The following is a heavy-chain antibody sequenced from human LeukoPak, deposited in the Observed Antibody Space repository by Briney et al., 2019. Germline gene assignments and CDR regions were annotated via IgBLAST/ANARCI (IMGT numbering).Heavy chain of an antibody. D-gene: IGHD3-22*01. Sequence: PGGSLRLSCAASGFTFSNYWMHWVRHAPGKGLVWVSRINSDGRSTNYADSVKGRFTISRDNAKNSLYLQMNSLRAEDTAVYYCARGHYDSIERWFDPWGQGTLVTVSS. CDR2: INSDGRST. V-gene: IGHV3-74*01. CDR3: ARGHYDSIERWFDP. CDR1: GFTFSNYW. J-gene: IGHJ5*02.